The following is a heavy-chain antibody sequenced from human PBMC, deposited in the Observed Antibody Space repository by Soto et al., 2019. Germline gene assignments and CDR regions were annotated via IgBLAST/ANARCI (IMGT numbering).Heavy chain of an antibody. Sequence: SETLSLTCAVYGGSFSGYYWSWIRQPPGKGLERIGEINHSGSTNYNPSLKSRVTISVDTSKNQFSLKLSSVTAADTAVYYCARGSISRITMVRGKAHFDYWGQGTLVTV. CDR3: ARGSISRITMVRGKAHFDY. D-gene: IGHD3-10*01. CDR1: GGSFSGYY. V-gene: IGHV4-34*01. CDR2: INHSGST. J-gene: IGHJ4*02.